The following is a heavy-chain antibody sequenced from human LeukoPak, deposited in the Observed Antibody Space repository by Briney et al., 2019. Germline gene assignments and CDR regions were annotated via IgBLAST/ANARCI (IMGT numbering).Heavy chain of an antibody. CDR3: ARGIAARRYYFDY. CDR1: GFTVSSNY. CDR2: IYSGGST. D-gene: IGHD6-6*01. V-gene: IGHV3-66*01. J-gene: IGHJ4*02. Sequence: PGGSLRLSCAASGFTVSSNYMSWVRQAPGKGLEWVSVIYSGGSTYYADSVKGRFTISRDNSKNTLYLQMNSLRAEDTAVYYCARGIAARRYYFDYWGQGTLVTVSS.